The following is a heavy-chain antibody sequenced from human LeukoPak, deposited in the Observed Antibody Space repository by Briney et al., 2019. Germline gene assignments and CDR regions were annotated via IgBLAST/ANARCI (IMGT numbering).Heavy chain of an antibody. CDR2: IYYSGST. CDR1: GGSISSNTYY. V-gene: IGHV4-39*07. D-gene: IGHD5-18*01. CDR3: ASAKVYSYGEIDY. J-gene: IGHJ4*02. Sequence: SETLSLTCTVSGGSISSNTYYWGWIRQPPGKGLEWIGSIYYSGSTYYNPSLKSRVTISGDTSENQFSLKLSSVTAADTAVYYCASAKVYSYGEIDYWGQGTLVTVSS.